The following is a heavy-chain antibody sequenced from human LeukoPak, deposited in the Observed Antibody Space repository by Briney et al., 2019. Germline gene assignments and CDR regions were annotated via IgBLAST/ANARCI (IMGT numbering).Heavy chain of an antibody. CDR1: GYSISSGYY. CDR3: ARAWELLNQAWFDP. V-gene: IGHV4-38-2*02. CDR2: IYHSGST. Sequence: SETLSLTCTVSGYSISSGYYWSWIRQPPGKRLAWIGSIYHSGSTYYNPSLKSRVTISVDTSKNQFSLKLSSVTAADTAVYYCARAWELLNQAWFDPWGQGTLVTVSS. J-gene: IGHJ5*02. D-gene: IGHD1-26*01.